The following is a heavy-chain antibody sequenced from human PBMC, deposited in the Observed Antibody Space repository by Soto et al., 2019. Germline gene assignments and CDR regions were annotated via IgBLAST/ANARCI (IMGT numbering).Heavy chain of an antibody. J-gene: IGHJ4*02. CDR2: ISSSSSTI. D-gene: IGHD2-15*01. CDR3: ARIVVVAATHFDY. Sequence: EVQLVESGGGLVQPGGSLRLSCAASGFTFSSYSMNWVRQAPGKGLEWVSYISSSSSTIYYADSVKGRFTISRDNAKNSLDLQMNSLRDEDTAVYYCARIVVVAATHFDYWGQGTLVTVSS. V-gene: IGHV3-48*02. CDR1: GFTFSSYS.